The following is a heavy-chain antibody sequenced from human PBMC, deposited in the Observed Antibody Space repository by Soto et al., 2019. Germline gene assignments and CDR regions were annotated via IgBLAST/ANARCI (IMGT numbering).Heavy chain of an antibody. CDR1: GGSISSGTSY. J-gene: IGHJ4*02. CDR2: IYFTGAT. CDR3: ASIPRRGYSYGIDY. Sequence: QMQLQESGPGLVKPSQTLSLTCNVSGGSISSGTSYWTWIRQPPGEGLEWVGHIYFTGATYSNPSPGTRPTLSADTSKNPFSLQLTSVTAADTATYYCASIPRRGYSYGIDYWGQGTLVTVSS. D-gene: IGHD2-21*02. V-gene: IGHV4-31*03.